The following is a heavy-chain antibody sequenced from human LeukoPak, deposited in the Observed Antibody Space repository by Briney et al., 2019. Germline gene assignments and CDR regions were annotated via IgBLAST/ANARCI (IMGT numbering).Heavy chain of an antibody. D-gene: IGHD3-16*01. CDR3: ARDPIGGEEY. Sequence: SGGSLRLSRAPSGLTYTSHWMNWVRQAPGKELEWVANIKEDGSEKDYVDSVKGRFTISRDNAKNSLYLQMASLRAEDTAVYYCARDPIGGEEYWGQGTLVTVSS. V-gene: IGHV3-7*01. J-gene: IGHJ4*02. CDR2: IKEDGSEK. CDR1: GLTYTSHW.